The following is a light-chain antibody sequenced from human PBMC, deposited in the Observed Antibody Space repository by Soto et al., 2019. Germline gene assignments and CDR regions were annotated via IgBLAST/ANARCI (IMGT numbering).Light chain of an antibody. CDR3: QQFNSYPT. J-gene: IGKJ4*01. V-gene: IGKV1-13*02. CDR1: QGISSG. CDR2: DAS. Sequence: AVQLTQSPSSLSASVGDRVTITCRASQGISSGLAWYQLKPGKAPKLLIYDASSLQSGVPSRFGGSGSRTDFTLTISSLQPEDFATYYCQQFNSYPTFGGGTKVEIK.